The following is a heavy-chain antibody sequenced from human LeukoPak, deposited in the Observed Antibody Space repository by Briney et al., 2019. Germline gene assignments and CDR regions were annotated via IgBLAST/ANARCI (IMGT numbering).Heavy chain of an antibody. CDR2: IHYGGPT. CDR1: GGSISGGGQH. Sequence: SETLSLTCTVSGGSISGGGQHWSWIRQRPGEGLECIWNIHYGGPTHHNPSLSGRSTISVDTSKDQFSLKLSSVTATDTVVYYCAREYRGRISFFDYWGQGTLVTVSS. V-gene: IGHV4-31*03. J-gene: IGHJ4*02. D-gene: IGHD3-16*01. CDR3: AREYRGRISFFDY.